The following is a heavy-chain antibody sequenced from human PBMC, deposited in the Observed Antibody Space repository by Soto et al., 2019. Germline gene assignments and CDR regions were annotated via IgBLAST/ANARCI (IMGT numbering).Heavy chain of an antibody. CDR3: AREPPGAHYYFDY. D-gene: IGHD7-27*01. CDR1: GYISTSYD. V-gene: IGHV1-8*01. Sequence: ASVKVSCKASGYISTSYDINWVRQATGQGLEWMGWMNPNSGNTGYAQKFQGRVTMTRDTSKSTAYMEMSSLRSEDTAMNYCAREPPGAHYYFDYWGQGTLVTVSS. J-gene: IGHJ4*02. CDR2: MNPNSGNT.